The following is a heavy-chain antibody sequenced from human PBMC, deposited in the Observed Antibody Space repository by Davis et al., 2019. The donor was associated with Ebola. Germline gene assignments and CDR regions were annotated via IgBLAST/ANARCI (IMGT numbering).Heavy chain of an antibody. CDR3: ARYLRYDSSGYDYYFYMDV. V-gene: IGHV4-31*01. CDR1: GGSISRGCSY. CDR2: IYYSGST. J-gene: IGHJ6*03. D-gene: IGHD3-22*01. Sequence: PSETLSLTCTVSGGSISRGCSYWTWLRQHPGKGLEWNGYIYYSGSTYYKPSLKSPVTISLATSKNQFSLNLYSVTAADTAVYYWARYLRYDSSGYDYYFYMDVWGKGTTVTVSS.